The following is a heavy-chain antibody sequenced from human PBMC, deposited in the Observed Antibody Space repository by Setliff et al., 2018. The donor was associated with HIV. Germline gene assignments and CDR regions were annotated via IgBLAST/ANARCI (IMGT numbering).Heavy chain of an antibody. CDR1: GFSFRSYA. J-gene: IGHJ6*02. CDR2: ISGSGDIT. V-gene: IGHV3-23*02. CDR3: AKTLPTLYPPHDYYFAMDV. Sequence: GGSLRLSCAASGFSFRSYAVSWVRQAPGKGLEWVSVISGSGDITYYRESVKGRFTISRDDSKNTLYLQMNSLRVEDTAVYYCAKTLPTLYPPHDYYFAMDVWGQGTTVTVSS. D-gene: IGHD2-15*01.